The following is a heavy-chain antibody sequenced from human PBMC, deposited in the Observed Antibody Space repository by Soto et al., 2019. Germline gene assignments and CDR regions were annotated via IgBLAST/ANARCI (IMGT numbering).Heavy chain of an antibody. J-gene: IGHJ4*02. D-gene: IGHD1-26*01. CDR1: GFTFSTYE. V-gene: IGHV3-48*03. CDR3: ARVMYATWSSFDY. CDR2: ITSGSTI. Sequence: GGSLRLSCATSGFTFSTYEMTWVRQAPGKGLEWVSYITSGSTIYYADSVTGRFTISRDNAKNSLFLQMNSLRAEDTAVYFCARVMYATWSSFDYWGQGTLVTVSS.